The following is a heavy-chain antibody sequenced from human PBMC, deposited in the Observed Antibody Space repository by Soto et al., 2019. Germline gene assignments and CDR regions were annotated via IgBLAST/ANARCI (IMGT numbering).Heavy chain of an antibody. CDR2: TYYRSKWYN. D-gene: IGHD1-26*01. Sequence: SQTLSLTCAISVYGVSSNSAAWSWIRQSPSRGLEWLGRTYYRSKWYNDYAVSVKSRITINPDTSKNQFSLQLNSVTPEDTAVYYCARYRGSIEYWRQGTLVHVSS. CDR3: ARYRGSIEY. J-gene: IGHJ4*02. V-gene: IGHV6-1*01. CDR1: VYGVSSNSAA.